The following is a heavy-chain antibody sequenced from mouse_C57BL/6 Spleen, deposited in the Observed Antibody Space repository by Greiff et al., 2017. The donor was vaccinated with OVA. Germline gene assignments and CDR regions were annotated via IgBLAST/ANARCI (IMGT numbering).Heavy chain of an antibody. CDR2: IDPSDSYT. Sequence: QVQLQQSGAELVMPGASVKLSCKASGYTFTSYWMHWVKQRPGQGLEWIGEIDPSDSYTNYNQKFTGKSTLTVDKSSSTAYMQLSSLTSEDSAVYYCARSGDDYDLRYAMDYWGQGTSVTVSA. D-gene: IGHD2-4*01. J-gene: IGHJ4*01. CDR3: ARSGDDYDLRYAMDY. V-gene: IGHV1-69*01. CDR1: GYTFTSYW.